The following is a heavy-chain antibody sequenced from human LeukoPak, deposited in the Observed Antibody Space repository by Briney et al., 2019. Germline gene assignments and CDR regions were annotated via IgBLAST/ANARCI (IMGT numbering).Heavy chain of an antibody. D-gene: IGHD2-21*02. CDR3: ARESPGEVVVVTAIFDY. CDR2: IIPILGIA. V-gene: IGHV1-69*04. Sequence: GASVKVSCKASGGTFSSYAISWVRQAPGQGLEWMGRIIPILGIANYAQKFQGRVTITADKSTSTAYMELSSLRSEDTAVYYCARESPGEVVVVTAIFDYWGQGTLVTVSS. J-gene: IGHJ4*02. CDR1: GGTFSSYA.